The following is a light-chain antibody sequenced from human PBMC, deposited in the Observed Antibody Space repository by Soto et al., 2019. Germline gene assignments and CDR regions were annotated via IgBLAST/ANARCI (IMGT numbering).Light chain of an antibody. CDR3: CSYAGSYTYV. Sequence: QSVLTQPRSVSGSPGQSVTISCTGTSSVVGGYNYVSWCQQHPGKAPKLMIYDVSKRPSGVPDRFSGSKSGNTASLTISGLQAEDEADYYCCSYAGSYTYVFGTGTKVTVL. V-gene: IGLV2-11*01. CDR1: SSVVGGYNY. J-gene: IGLJ1*01. CDR2: DVS.